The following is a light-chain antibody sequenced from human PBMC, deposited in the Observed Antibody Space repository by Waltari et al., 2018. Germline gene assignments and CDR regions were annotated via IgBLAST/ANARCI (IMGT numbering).Light chain of an antibody. Sequence: QPASVSGSPGQSITISCTGTSSDVGGYNYVSWYQQRPGKAPTLIIYEVNNRPSGVSNRLSGSKSGHTASLTISGLQPEDEADYYCSSYRTTNTWVFGGGTKLTVL. J-gene: IGLJ3*02. CDR2: EVN. CDR3: SSYRTTNTWV. CDR1: SSDVGGYNY. V-gene: IGLV2-14*01.